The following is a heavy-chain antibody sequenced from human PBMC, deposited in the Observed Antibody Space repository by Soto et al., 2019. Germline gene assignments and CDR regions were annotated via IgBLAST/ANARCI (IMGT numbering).Heavy chain of an antibody. CDR2: IYYSGST. Sequence: PSETLSLTCTVSGGSISSGDYYWSWIRQPPGKGLEWIGYIYYSGSTYYNPSLKSRITMSVDTSKNQFSLKLGSVTAADTAVYFCARDMGVGDFDYWGQGTLVTVSS. J-gene: IGHJ4*02. D-gene: IGHD1-26*01. V-gene: IGHV4-30-4*02. CDR3: ARDMGVGDFDY. CDR1: GGSISSGDYY.